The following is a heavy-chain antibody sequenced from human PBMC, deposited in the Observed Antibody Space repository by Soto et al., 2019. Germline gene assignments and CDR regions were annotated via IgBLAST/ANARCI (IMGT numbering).Heavy chain of an antibody. CDR3: TSTRLGTDDYYYYGMDV. V-gene: IGHV3-73*02. CDR1: GFTFSGST. J-gene: IGHJ6*04. Sequence: EVQLVESGGGLVQPGGSLKLSCAASGFTFSGSTMHWVRQASGKGLEWVGRIRSKGNSYATEYGASVKGRLTISRDDSENTAYLQMNSLKTEDTPAYYSTSTRLGTDDYYYYGMDVWGKGATVTISS. D-gene: IGHD1-7*01. CDR2: IRSKGNSYAT.